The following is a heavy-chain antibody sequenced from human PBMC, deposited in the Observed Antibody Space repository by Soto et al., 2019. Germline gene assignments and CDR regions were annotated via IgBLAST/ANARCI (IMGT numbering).Heavy chain of an antibody. CDR2: IYSGGST. V-gene: IGHV3-53*02. Sequence: EVQLVETGGGLIRPGGSLRLSCAASGFTVSSNYMSWVRQAPGKGLDWVSLIYSGGSTYYADSVKGRFTISRDNSKNTLYLQMNSLRAEDTAVYYCARGGSSSRYYGMDVWGQGTTVTVSS. J-gene: IGHJ6*02. D-gene: IGHD6-6*01. CDR3: ARGGSSSRYYGMDV. CDR1: GFTVSSNY.